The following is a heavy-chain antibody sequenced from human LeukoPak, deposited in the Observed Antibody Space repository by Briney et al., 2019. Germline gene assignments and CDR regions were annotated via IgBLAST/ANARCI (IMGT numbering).Heavy chain of an antibody. CDR3: ARVYFSGWYANWFDP. V-gene: IGHV4-39*07. Sequence: PSETLSLTCTVSGGSISSSSYYWGWIRQPPGKGLEWIGSIYYSGSTYYNPSLKSRVTISVDTSKNQFSLKLSSVTAADTAVYYCARVYFSGWYANWFDPWGQGTLVTVSS. CDR1: GGSISSSSYY. CDR2: IYYSGST. D-gene: IGHD6-19*01. J-gene: IGHJ5*02.